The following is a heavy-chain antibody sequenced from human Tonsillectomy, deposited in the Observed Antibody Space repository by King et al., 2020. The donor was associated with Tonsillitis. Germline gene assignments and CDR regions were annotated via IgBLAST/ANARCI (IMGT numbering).Heavy chain of an antibody. D-gene: IGHD1-26*01. J-gene: IGHJ6*02. CDR3: ASGAAYYYYGMDV. CDR2: MYNGGST. Sequence: VQLVESGGGLVQPGGSLRLSCAASGFTVSNNYMSWVRQAPGKGLEWVSVMYNGGSTYYAESAKGRFTISRQNSKNTLYLQMNSLRAEDTAVYYCASGAAYYYYGMDVWGQGTTVTVSS. CDR1: GFTVSNNY. V-gene: IGHV3-53*04.